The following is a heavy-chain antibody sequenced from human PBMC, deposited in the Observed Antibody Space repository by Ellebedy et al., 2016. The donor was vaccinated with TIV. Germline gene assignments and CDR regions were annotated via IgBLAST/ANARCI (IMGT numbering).Heavy chain of an antibody. CDR3: ARGYSATSNESENDY. CDR2: ISGYNGNT. V-gene: IGHV1-18*01. Sequence: AASVKVSCKTSGYTFYNYGITWVRQAPGQGLEWMGWISGYNGNTKYAQKFQGRVTMTTDTSTSTAYMELGGLRSDDTAMYYCARGYSATSNESENDYWGQGTQVTVSS. CDR1: GYTFYNYG. D-gene: IGHD2-15*01. J-gene: IGHJ4*02.